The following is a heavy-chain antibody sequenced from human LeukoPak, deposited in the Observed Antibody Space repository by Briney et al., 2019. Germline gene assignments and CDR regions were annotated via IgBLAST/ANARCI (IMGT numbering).Heavy chain of an antibody. CDR3: AREQQLVKSPYFDY. Sequence: GAAKDSCKASGYTFTGHYMHCGRQAPGQGVEWRGWINPNSDGTNYAQKFRGRVTMTRDTSIRTAYMELSRVRSDDTAVYSCAREQQLVKSPYFDYWGQGTLVTVSS. J-gene: IGHJ4*02. D-gene: IGHD6-13*01. CDR2: INPNSDGT. V-gene: IGHV1-2*02. CDR1: GYTFTGHY.